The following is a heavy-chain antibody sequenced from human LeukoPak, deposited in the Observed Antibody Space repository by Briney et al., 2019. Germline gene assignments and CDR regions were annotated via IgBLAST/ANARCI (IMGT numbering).Heavy chain of an antibody. CDR1: GGSFSGYY. CDR3: ARERVYARKTKGGMDV. V-gene: IGHV4-34*01. CDR2: INHSGST. J-gene: IGHJ6*02. Sequence: SETLSLTCAVYGGSFSGYYWSWIRQPPGKGLEWIGEINHSGSTNYNPSLKSRVTISVDTSKNQFSLKLSSVTAADTAVHYCARERVYARKTKGGMDVWGQGTTVTVSS. D-gene: IGHD2-8*01.